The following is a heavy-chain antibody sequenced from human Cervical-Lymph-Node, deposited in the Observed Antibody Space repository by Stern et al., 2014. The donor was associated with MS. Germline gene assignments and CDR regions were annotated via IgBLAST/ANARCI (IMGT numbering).Heavy chain of an antibody. CDR2: VWNDGSKE. CDR3: ATSTASDAFDI. J-gene: IGHJ3*02. CDR1: GLTFSTSV. Sequence: VQLVQSGGGLVQPGRSLRLSCVASGLTFSTSVMHWVRQAQGKGMEWVAVVWNDGSKEHFTESVKGRFSTSRDTAKNTLHLQMSSLRAEDTAVYFCATSTASDAFDIWGQGTLVTVSS. V-gene: IGHV3-33*01. D-gene: IGHD2/OR15-2a*01.